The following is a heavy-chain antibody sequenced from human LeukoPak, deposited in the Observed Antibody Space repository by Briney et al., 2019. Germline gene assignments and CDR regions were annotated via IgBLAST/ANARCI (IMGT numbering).Heavy chain of an antibody. D-gene: IGHD6-13*01. V-gene: IGHV4-59*12. CDR2: IYDSGST. Sequence: SETLSLTCTVSGASISSYYWSWIRQPPGKGLEWIGYIYDSGSTYYNPSLKSRVTISVDTSKNQFSLKLSSVTAADTAVYYCARARSGAADFDYWGQGTLVTVSS. CDR1: GASISSYY. J-gene: IGHJ4*02. CDR3: ARARSGAADFDY.